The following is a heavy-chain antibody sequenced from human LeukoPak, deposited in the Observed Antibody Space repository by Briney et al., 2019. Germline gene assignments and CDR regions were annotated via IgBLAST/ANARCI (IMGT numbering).Heavy chain of an antibody. V-gene: IGHV4-59*01. CDR2: IYSSGSI. J-gene: IGHJ5*02. Sequence: SGTLSLTCTVSDGSINGYYWSWVRQPPGEGLEWIAYIYSSGSINCNPSLKSRVTISVDTSKNQISLKLSSVTAADTAVYYCARDRSSGWYWFDPWGQGTLVTVSS. CDR1: DGSINGYY. CDR3: ARDRSSGWYWFDP. D-gene: IGHD6-19*01.